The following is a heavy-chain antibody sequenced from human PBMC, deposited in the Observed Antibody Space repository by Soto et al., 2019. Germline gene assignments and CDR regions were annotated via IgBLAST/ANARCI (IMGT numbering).Heavy chain of an antibody. CDR1: GYSFTSYW. Sequence: GESLKISCKGSGYSFTSYWISWVRQMPGKGLEWMGRIDPSDSYTNYSPSFQGHVTISADKSISTAYLQWSSLKASDTAMYYCARRTDYGDYEYYYGMDVWGQGTTVTVSS. J-gene: IGHJ6*02. V-gene: IGHV5-10-1*01. D-gene: IGHD4-17*01. CDR3: ARRTDYGDYEYYYGMDV. CDR2: IDPSDSYT.